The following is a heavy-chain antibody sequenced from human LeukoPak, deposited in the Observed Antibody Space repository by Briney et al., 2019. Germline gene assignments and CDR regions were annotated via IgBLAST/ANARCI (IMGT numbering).Heavy chain of an antibody. V-gene: IGHV1-69*06. CDR2: IIPIFGTA. J-gene: IGHJ5*02. CDR3: ARDRIAVAGGGSYNWFDP. D-gene: IGHD6-19*01. Sequence: GASVKVSCKASGGTFSSYAISWVRQAPGQGLEWMGGIIPIFGTANYAQKFQGRVTITADKSTSTAYMELSSLRSEDTAVYYCARDRIAVAGGGSYNWFDPWGQGTLVTVPS. CDR1: GGTFSSYA.